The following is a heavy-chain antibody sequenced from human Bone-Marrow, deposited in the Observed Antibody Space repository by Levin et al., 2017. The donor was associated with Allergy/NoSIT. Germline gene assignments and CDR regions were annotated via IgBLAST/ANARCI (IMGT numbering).Heavy chain of an antibody. V-gene: IGHV3-53*01. J-gene: IGHJ4*02. D-gene: IGHD6-13*01. Sequence: GGSLRLSCIVSEFTVSNNYMSWVRQAPGKGLEWVSTIYSSGVTNYADSVKGRFIISRDKSKNTLYLQMNRRRDEDTAVYYCSRKTDSSPPGDYWGQGTLVTVSS. CDR1: EFTVSNNY. CDR3: SRKTDSSPPGDY. CDR2: IYSSGVT.